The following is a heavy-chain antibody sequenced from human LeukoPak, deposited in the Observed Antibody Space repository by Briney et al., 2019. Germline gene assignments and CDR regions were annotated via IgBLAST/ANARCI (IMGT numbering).Heavy chain of an antibody. CDR1: GYTFSAYF. CDR2: INPNSGDT. D-gene: IGHD3-10*01. V-gene: IGHV1-2*02. Sequence: GASVKVSCKASGYTFSAYFMYWVRQAPGQGLESVGYINPNSGDTNYAQKFQGRVTMTRNTSISTAYMELSSLRSEDTAVYYCARNYGSGTFYYYYYYMDVWGKGTTVTVSS. J-gene: IGHJ6*03. CDR3: ARNYGSGTFYYYYYYMDV.